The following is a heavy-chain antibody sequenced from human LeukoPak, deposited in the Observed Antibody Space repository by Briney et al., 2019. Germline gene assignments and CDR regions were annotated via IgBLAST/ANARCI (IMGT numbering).Heavy chain of an antibody. D-gene: IGHD6-25*01. CDR3: ATVGSAWNFDY. V-gene: IGHV3-15*01. Sequence: KAGGSLRLSCAASGFTFTNAWVTWVRQAPGKGLEWVGRIKSKRDGGTIDYAAPVKGRFTISRDDSKDTLYLQMNNLKIEDAAIYYCATVGSAWNFDYWGQGTLVTVSS. CDR1: GFTFTNAW. J-gene: IGHJ4*02. CDR2: IKSKRDGGTI.